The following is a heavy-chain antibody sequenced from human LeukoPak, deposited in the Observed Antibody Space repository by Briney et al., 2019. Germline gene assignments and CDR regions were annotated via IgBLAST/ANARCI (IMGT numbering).Heavy chain of an antibody. V-gene: IGHV3-7*04. CDR2: VKEDGSEK. CDR3: ARGTNGLENAFDI. Sequence: PGGSLRLSCAASGFTFSNYYMNWVRQAPGKGLEWVANVKEDGSEKYYVDFVKGRFTISRDNAKNSLYLQMNSLRAEDTAVYYCARGTNGLENAFDIWGQGTMVTVSS. CDR1: GFTFSNYY. J-gene: IGHJ3*02. D-gene: IGHD1-1*01.